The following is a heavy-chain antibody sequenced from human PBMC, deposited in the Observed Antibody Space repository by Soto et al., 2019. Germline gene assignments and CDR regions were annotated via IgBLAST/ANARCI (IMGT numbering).Heavy chain of an antibody. CDR1: GGTFSSYA. V-gene: IGHV1-69*12. Sequence: QVQPVQSGAEVKKPGSSVKVSCKASGGTFSSYAISWVRQAPGQGLEWMGGIIPIFGTANYAQKFQGRVTITADESTSTAYMELRSLRAEDTAVYYCARDRVVFFGSGGPPYYYYGMDVW. CDR2: IIPIFGTA. J-gene: IGHJ6*01. CDR3: ARDRVVFFGSGGPPYYYYGMDV. D-gene: IGHD3-10*01.